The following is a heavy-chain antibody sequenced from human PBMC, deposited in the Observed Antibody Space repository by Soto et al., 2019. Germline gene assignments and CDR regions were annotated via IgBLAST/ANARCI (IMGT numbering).Heavy chain of an antibody. J-gene: IGHJ6*02. CDR2: TYYRSKWYN. V-gene: IGHV6-1*01. Sequence: QTLSLTCAISGDSVSSNSAAWNWIRQSPSRGLEWLGRTYYRSKWYNDYAVSVKSRITINPDTSKNQFSLQLNSVTPEETAVYDCARDLCVGEPPERSPFALGEVVPAAISCYYYYGMDVWGQGTTVTVSS. CDR3: ARDLCVGEPPERSPFALGEVVPAAISCYYYYGMDV. D-gene: IGHD2-2*01. CDR1: GDSVSSNSAA.